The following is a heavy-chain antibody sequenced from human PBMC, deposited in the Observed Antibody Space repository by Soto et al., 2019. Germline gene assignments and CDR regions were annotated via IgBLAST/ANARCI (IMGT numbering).Heavy chain of an antibody. D-gene: IGHD2-15*01. Sequence: QVHLLESGPGLVKPSQTLSLTCSVSGDSISTVDYFWAWIRQPPGQALEYIGYIYKSTTTYYNPSFESQVAISLDTSKSQFSLTVTSVTAADTAVYFCDRGRYCLTGRCFPNWFDSWGQGTLVTVSS. CDR3: DRGRYCLTGRCFPNWFDS. CDR2: IYKSTTT. CDR1: GDSISTVDYF. J-gene: IGHJ5*01. V-gene: IGHV4-30-4*01.